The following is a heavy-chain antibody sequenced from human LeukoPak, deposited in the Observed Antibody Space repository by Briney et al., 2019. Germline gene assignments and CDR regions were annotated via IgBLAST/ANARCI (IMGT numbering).Heavy chain of an antibody. J-gene: IGHJ4*02. V-gene: IGHV3-7*01. CDR1: GFTFSICW. CDR3: AGRCLVPVVSDY. D-gene: IGHD1-14*01. Sequence: GGSLRLSSAASGFTFSICWMRWVPQAPGKGLEWVANIKQDGSEKYYVDSVKGRFTISRDNAKNSLYLQMNSLRAEDTAVYYCAGRCLVPVVSDYWGQGTLVTVSS. CDR2: IKQDGSEK.